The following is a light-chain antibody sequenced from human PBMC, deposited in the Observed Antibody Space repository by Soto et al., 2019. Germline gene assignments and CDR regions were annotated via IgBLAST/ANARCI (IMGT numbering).Light chain of an antibody. CDR2: EVN. Sequence: QTVLTQPPSLSGSPGQSITISSTGTSSDIGAYDYVSWFQQHPGKAPKLTISEVNNRPSGVSYRFSGSKSGNTAYLTISGLQVEDEAVVFWFSFIITSAHVFGSGTKVTVL. CDR1: SSDIGAYDY. V-gene: IGLV2-14*01. CDR3: FSFIITSAHV. J-gene: IGLJ1*01.